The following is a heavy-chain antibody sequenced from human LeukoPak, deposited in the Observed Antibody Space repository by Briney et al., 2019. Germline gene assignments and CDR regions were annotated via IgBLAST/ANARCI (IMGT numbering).Heavy chain of an antibody. D-gene: IGHD3-10*01. J-gene: IGHJ5*02. CDR3: ARADGVTMVRGVFPWFDP. Sequence: SETLSLTCTVSGGSISSYYWSWIRQPPGTGLEWIGYIYYSGSTNYNPSLKSRVTISVDTSKNQFSLKLSSVTAADTAVYYCARADGVTMVRGVFPWFDPWGQGTLVTVSS. CDR1: GGSISSYY. V-gene: IGHV4-59*01. CDR2: IYYSGST.